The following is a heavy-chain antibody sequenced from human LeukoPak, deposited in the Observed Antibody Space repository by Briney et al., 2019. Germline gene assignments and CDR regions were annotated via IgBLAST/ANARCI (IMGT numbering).Heavy chain of an antibody. D-gene: IGHD4-11*01. V-gene: IGHV3-48*03. Sequence: GGSLRPSCVVSGFTFSSYEMNWVRQAPGKGLEWVSYISSSGSTIYYADSVKGRFTISRDNAKNSLYLQMNSLRAEDTAVYYCARKGAVTAGYWGQGTLVTVSS. CDR3: ARKGAVTAGY. CDR2: ISSSGSTI. J-gene: IGHJ4*02. CDR1: GFTFSSYE.